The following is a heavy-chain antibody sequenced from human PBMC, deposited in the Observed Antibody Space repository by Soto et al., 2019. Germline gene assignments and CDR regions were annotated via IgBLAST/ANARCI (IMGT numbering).Heavy chain of an antibody. Sequence: SVKVTFKASGGTFSSYAISWVRQAPGQGLEWMGGIIAIFGAANYAQKFQGRVTITEDEYTRIAYMELSSLRSEDTAVYYCARDDTDMVSGYYYYGMDVWGQGTTVTVSS. CDR1: GGTFSSYA. D-gene: IGHD5-18*01. CDR3: ARDDTDMVSGYYYYGMDV. V-gene: IGHV1-69*13. CDR2: IIAIFGAA. J-gene: IGHJ6*02.